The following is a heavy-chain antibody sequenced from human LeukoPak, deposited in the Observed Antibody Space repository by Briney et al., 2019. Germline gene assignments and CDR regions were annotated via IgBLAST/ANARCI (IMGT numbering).Heavy chain of an antibody. CDR3: YFAGF. D-gene: IGHD3-9*01. CDR1: GGSISSYY. Sequence: KTSETLSLTCSVSGGSISSYYWSWIRQPPGKGLEWIGRVYTNGTTNYNPSLKSRVTISADASRTQFSLRLNSVTAADTAVYYCYFAGFWGQGALVTVSS. J-gene: IGHJ4*02. CDR2: VYTNGTT. V-gene: IGHV4-4*08.